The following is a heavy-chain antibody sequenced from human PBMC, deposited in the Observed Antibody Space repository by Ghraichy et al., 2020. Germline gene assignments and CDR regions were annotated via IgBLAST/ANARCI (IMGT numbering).Heavy chain of an antibody. CDR1: GYSFTSYW. V-gene: IGHV5-51*01. D-gene: IGHD3-22*01. CDR2: IYPGDSDM. CDR3: ARLGSGYPYYFDY. Sequence: GESLNISCKASGYSFTSYWIGWVRQMPGKGLEWMGIIYPGDSDMRYNPSFQGQVTISADKSISTAYLQWSSLKASDTARYYCARLGSGYPYYFDYWGQGTLVTVSS. J-gene: IGHJ4*02.